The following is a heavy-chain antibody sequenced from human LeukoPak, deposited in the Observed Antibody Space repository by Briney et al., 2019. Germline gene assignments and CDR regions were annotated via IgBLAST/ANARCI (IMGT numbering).Heavy chain of an antibody. D-gene: IGHD2-8*01. Sequence: SQTLSLTCSVSGGSISSGDYYWSWIRQPPGKGLEWIGYIYYSGSTYYNPSLKSRVTISVDTFKNQFSLKLSSVTAADTAVYYCARVLYYGLGMDVWGQGTTVTVSS. J-gene: IGHJ6*02. CDR3: ARVLYYGLGMDV. CDR2: IYYSGST. V-gene: IGHV4-30-4*01. CDR1: GGSISSGDYY.